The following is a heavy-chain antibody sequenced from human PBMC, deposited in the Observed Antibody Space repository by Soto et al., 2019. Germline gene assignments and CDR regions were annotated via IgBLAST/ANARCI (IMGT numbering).Heavy chain of an antibody. CDR1: GGSISSYY. CDR3: ARARYCSSPYYFDY. Sequence: SETLSLTCTVSGGSISSYYWSWIRQPPGKGLEWIGYIYYSGSTNYNPSLKSRVTISVDTSKNQFSLKLSSVTAADTAVYYCARARYCSSPYYFDYWGQGTLVTVSS. D-gene: IGHD6-13*01. J-gene: IGHJ4*02. CDR2: IYYSGST. V-gene: IGHV4-59*01.